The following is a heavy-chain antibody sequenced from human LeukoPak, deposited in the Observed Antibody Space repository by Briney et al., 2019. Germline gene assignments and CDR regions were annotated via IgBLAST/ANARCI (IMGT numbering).Heavy chain of an antibody. Sequence: GGSLRLSCAASGFTFSTYNMNWVRQAPGKGLEWVSYISYNGSNIYYADSVKGRFTISRDNAKNSLYLQMNSLGAEDTAIYYCARDRGYYGSGSYWGNFDYWGQGTLVTVSS. CDR2: ISYNGSNI. J-gene: IGHJ4*02. V-gene: IGHV3-48*04. D-gene: IGHD3-10*01. CDR3: ARDRGYYGSGSYWGNFDY. CDR1: GFTFSTYN.